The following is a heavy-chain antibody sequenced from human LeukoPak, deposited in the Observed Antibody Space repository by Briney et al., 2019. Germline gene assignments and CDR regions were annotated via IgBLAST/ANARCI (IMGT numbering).Heavy chain of an antibody. J-gene: IGHJ4*02. CDR1: GFTFSSYG. CDR3: ARAPAPYYDSSGYFGY. V-gene: IGHV3-33*01. Sequence: GGSLRLSCAASGFTFSSYGMPWVRQAPGKGLEWVAVIWYDGSNKYYADSVKGRFTISRDNSKNTLYLQMNSLRAEDTAVYYCARAPAPYYDSSGYFGYWGQETLVTVSS. CDR2: IWYDGSNK. D-gene: IGHD3-22*01.